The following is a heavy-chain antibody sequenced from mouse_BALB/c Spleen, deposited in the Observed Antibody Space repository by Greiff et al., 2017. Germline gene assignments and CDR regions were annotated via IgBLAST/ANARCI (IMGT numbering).Heavy chain of an antibody. CDR1: GFTFSSYA. J-gene: IGHJ4*01. D-gene: IGHD2-14*01. Sequence: EVKLVESGGGLVKPGGSLKLSCAASGFTFSSYAMSWVRQTPEKRLEWVASISSGGSTYYPDSVKGRFTISRDNARNILYLQMSSLRSEDTSMYYCAREDCYRYDGYAMDYWGQGTSVTVSS. CDR3: AREDCYRYDGYAMDY. V-gene: IGHV5-6-5*01. CDR2: ISSGGST.